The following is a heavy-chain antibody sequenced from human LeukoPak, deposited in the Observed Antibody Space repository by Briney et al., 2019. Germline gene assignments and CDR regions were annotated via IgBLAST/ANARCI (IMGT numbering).Heavy chain of an antibody. CDR2: ISAYNGNT. J-gene: IGHJ6*03. V-gene: IGHV1-18*04. CDR3: ARAWYSYYYYMDV. D-gene: IGHD1-26*01. CDR1: GYTFIGYY. Sequence: ASVKVSCKASGYTFIGYYIHWVRQAPGQGLEWMGWISAYNGNTNYAQKLQERVTMTTDTSTSTAYMELRSLRSDDTAVYYCARAWYSYYYYMDVWGKGTTVTVSS.